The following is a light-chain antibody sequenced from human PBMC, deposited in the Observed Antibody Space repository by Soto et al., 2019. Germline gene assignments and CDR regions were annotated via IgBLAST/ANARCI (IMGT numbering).Light chain of an antibody. CDR3: QQRTNWLT. Sequence: EIVLTQSPATLSLSPGERATLSCRASESVSDYIAWYQQKPGQPPRLVIYDTSNRATGVPARFSGSGSGTAFTLTISSLEPEDFAVYYCQQRTNWLTFGGGTKVEIK. CDR2: DTS. V-gene: IGKV3-11*01. CDR1: ESVSDY. J-gene: IGKJ4*01.